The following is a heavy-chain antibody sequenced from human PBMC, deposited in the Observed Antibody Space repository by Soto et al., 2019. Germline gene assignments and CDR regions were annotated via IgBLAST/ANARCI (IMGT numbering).Heavy chain of an antibody. J-gene: IGHJ6*02. V-gene: IGHV1-2*04. CDR2: INPNSGGT. CDR3: AREIAVAGHYYYYGMDV. CDR1: GYTLTVSE. D-gene: IGHD6-19*01. Sequence: ASVKVSCTASGYTLTVSEMHWVRQAPGQGLEWMGWINPNSGGTNYAQKFQGWVTMTRDTSISTAYMELSRLRSDDTAVYYCAREIAVAGHYYYYGMDVWGQGTTVTVSS.